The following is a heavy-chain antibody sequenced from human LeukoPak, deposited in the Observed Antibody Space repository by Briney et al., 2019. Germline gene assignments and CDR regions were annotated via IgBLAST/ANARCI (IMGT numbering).Heavy chain of an antibody. D-gene: IGHD5-18*01. V-gene: IGHV1-18*01. J-gene: IGHJ4*02. CDR1: GYTFTSYG. Sequence: ASVKVSCKASGYTFTSYGISWVRQDPGQGLEWMGWISAYNGNTNYAQKLQGRVTMTTDTPTSTAYMELRSLRSDDTAVYYCARAVVDTAMVTSYYFDYWGQGTLVTVSS. CDR3: ARAVVDTAMVTSYYFDY. CDR2: ISAYNGNT.